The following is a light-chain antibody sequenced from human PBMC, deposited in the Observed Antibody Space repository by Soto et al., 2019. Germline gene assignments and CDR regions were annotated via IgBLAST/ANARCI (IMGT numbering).Light chain of an antibody. CDR1: TANIGSNY. Sequence: QSVLTQPPSASGAPGQSVTISCSGSTANIGSNYVYWYQQFPGTAPKLLIYSDDQRPSGVPDRFSGSKSGTSASLAISGLRSEDEADDYCAGWDDSLSGLVFGGGTKVTVL. J-gene: IGLJ3*02. V-gene: IGLV1-47*02. CDR3: AGWDDSLSGLV. CDR2: SDD.